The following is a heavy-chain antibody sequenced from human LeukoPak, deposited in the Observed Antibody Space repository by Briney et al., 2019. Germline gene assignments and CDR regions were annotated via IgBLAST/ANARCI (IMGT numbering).Heavy chain of an antibody. D-gene: IGHD1-26*01. V-gene: IGHV3-11*04. J-gene: IGHJ4*02. CDR1: GFTFSDYY. Sequence: GGSLRLSCAASGFTFSDYYMNWIRQAPGKGLEWVSYISRSGSTIYYADSVKGRFTISRDNAKNSLYLQMNSLRAEDTAVYYCTSPFIVGGSYYHYWGQGTLVTVSS. CDR3: TSPFIVGGSYYHY. CDR2: ISRSGSTI.